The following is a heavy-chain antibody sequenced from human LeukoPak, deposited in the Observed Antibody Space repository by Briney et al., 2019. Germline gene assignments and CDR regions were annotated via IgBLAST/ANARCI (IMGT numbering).Heavy chain of an antibody. CDR3: ARLSGYCSGGSCVNWFDP. V-gene: IGHV5-10-1*01. CDR2: IDPSDSYT. D-gene: IGHD2-15*01. J-gene: IGHJ5*02. CDR1: GYSCTSYW. Sequence: GESLKISCKGSGYSCTSYWISWVRQMPGKGLEWMGRIDPSDSYTNYSPSFQGHVTISADKSISTAYLQWSSLKASDTAMYYRARLSGYCSGGSCVNWFDPWGQGTLVTVSS.